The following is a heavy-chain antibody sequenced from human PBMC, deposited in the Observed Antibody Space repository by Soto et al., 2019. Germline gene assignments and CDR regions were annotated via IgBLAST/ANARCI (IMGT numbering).Heavy chain of an antibody. Sequence: QVQQQQWGARLLKPSETLSLTCAEYGRSISGYNWSWLRRSPVRGLEWIGEIGPTGDTNYGPSFRSRVTVSVDTAKYELSLRLTQVTAADTATYLCARNGVGFGFDIWGLGTMVSVSS. D-gene: IGHD3-10*01. CDR1: GRSISGYN. J-gene: IGHJ3*02. CDR3: ARNGVGFGFDI. V-gene: IGHV4-34*02. CDR2: IGPTGDT.